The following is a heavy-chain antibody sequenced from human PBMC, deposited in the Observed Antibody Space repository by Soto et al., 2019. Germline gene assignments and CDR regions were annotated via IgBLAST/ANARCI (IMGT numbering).Heavy chain of an antibody. CDR1: GGSISSSNW. V-gene: IGHV4-4*02. J-gene: IGHJ4*02. D-gene: IGHD6-19*01. Sequence: QVQLQESGPGLVKPSGTLSLTCAVSGGSISSSNWWSWVRQPPGKGLEWIGYIYYSGSTNYNPSLKSRVTISVDTSKNQFSLKLSSVTAADTAVYYCASGRVHNTGLGYWGQGTLVTVSS. CDR2: IYYSGST. CDR3: ASGRVHNTGLGY.